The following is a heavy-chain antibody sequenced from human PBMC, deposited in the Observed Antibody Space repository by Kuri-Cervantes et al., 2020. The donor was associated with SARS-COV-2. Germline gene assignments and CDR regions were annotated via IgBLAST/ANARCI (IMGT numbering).Heavy chain of an antibody. CDR2: ISSSGSTI. V-gene: IGHV3-48*03. CDR1: GFTFSSYE. D-gene: IGHD6-19*01. Sequence: GESLKISCAASGFTFSSYEMNWVRQAPGKGLEWVSYISSSGSTIYYADSVKGRFTISRDNSKNTLYLQMNSLRAEDTAVYYCAREESVPLNYWGQGTLVTVSS. J-gene: IGHJ4*02. CDR3: AREESVPLNY.